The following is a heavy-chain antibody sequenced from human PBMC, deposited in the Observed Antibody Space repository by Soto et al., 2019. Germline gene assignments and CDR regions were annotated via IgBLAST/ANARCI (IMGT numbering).Heavy chain of an antibody. J-gene: IGHJ4*02. CDR1: GGSISSGDYY. Sequence: SETLSLTCTVSGGSISSGDYYWSWIRQPPGKGLEWIGYIYYSGSTYYNPSLKSRVTISVDTSKNQFSLKLSSETAADTAVYYCARGPQRRGYFDYWGQGTLVTVS. CDR3: ARGPQRRGYFDY. V-gene: IGHV4-30-4*01. CDR2: IYYSGST.